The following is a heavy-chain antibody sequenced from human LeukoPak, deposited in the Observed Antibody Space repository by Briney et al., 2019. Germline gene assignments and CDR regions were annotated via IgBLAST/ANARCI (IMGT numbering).Heavy chain of an antibody. Sequence: ASVKVSCKASGGTFSSYAISWVRQAPGQGLEWMGGIIPIFGTANYAQKFRGRVTITADKSTSTAYMELSSLRSEDTAVYYCARGRQLRYFDWLLSPEDWGQGTLVTVSS. V-gene: IGHV1-69*06. CDR1: GGTFSSYA. J-gene: IGHJ4*02. CDR3: ARGRQLRYFDWLLSPED. D-gene: IGHD3-9*01. CDR2: IIPIFGTA.